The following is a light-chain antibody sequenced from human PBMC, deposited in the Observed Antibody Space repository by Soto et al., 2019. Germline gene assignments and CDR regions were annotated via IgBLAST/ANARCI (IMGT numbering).Light chain of an antibody. J-gene: IGKJ2*01. Sequence: EIVLTQSPGTLSLSPGDRATLSCRASQSVSRDYLTWCQHKPGRAPRVLVYGSSRRATGVPDGFSGSGSGTDFTLTIGRLGGEDFAVYYCRHWSGSLGYTFGPGTKLEI. V-gene: IGKV3-20*01. CDR1: QSVSRDY. CDR2: GSS. CDR3: RHWSGSLGYT.